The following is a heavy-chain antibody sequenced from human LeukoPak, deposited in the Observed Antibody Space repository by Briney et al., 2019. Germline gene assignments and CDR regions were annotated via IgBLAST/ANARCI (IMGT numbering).Heavy chain of an antibody. CDR3: AKTNSYDYVDP. CDR1: GFTFSNYG. D-gene: IGHD3-16*01. CDR2: IGYDGSKK. V-gene: IGHV3-30*02. J-gene: IGHJ5*02. Sequence: GGCLRLSCVVSGFTFSNYGMHWVRQAPGKGLEWVAFIGYDGSKKYYTDSGKGRFTISRDNSRNTLYLQMNSLRIEDTAVYYCAKTNSYDYVDPWGQGTVVTVSS.